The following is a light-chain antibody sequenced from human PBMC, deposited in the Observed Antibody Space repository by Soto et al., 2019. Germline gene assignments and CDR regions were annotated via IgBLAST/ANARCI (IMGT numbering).Light chain of an antibody. J-gene: IGKJ1*01. CDR3: QQYNNWPPWT. Sequence: IVMTHSPLSLPVTPGEAASISCSASQSVSSNYLAWYQQKPGQAPRLLIYGASTRATGIPARFSGSGSGTEFTLTISSLQSEDFAVYYCQQYNNWPPWTFGQGTKVDIK. CDR2: GAS. CDR1: QSVSSN. V-gene: IGKV3-15*01.